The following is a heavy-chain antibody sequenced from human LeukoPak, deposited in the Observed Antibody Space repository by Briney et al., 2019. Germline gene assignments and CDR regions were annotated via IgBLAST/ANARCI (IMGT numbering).Heavy chain of an antibody. CDR1: GGSISSYY. J-gene: IGHJ3*02. Sequence: PSETLSLTCTVSGGSISSYYWSWIRQPPGKGLEWIGYIYYSGSTNYNPSLKSRVTISVDTSKNQFSLKLSSVTAADTAVYYCASPYVDTAMVEAFDIWGQGTMVTVSS. D-gene: IGHD5-18*01. V-gene: IGHV4-59*12. CDR3: ASPYVDTAMVEAFDI. CDR2: IYYSGST.